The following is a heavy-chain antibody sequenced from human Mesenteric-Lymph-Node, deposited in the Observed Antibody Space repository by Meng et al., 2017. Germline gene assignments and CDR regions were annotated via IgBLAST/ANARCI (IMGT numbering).Heavy chain of an antibody. J-gene: IGHJ5*02. CDR1: GGTISRLNW. V-gene: IGHV4-4*02. Sequence: QVQRQGSGPGLVTPSEALVLTCAVSGGTISRLNWWTWVRQPPGKGLEWIGEIYHSGSTNYNPSLKSRVTISVDKSKNQFSLKLSSVTAADTAVYYCARVAAAGNEWFDPWGQGTLVTVSS. D-gene: IGHD6-13*01. CDR3: ARVAAAGNEWFDP. CDR2: IYHSGST.